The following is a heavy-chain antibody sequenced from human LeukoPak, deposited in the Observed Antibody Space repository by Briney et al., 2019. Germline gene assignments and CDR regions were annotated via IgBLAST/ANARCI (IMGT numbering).Heavy chain of an antibody. V-gene: IGHV3-23*01. J-gene: IGHJ4*02. Sequence: GGSLRLSCAASGFTFSSYAMSWVRQAPGKGLEWVSAISGSGGSTYYADSVKGRFTISRDNSKNTLYLQMNSLRAEDTAVYYCAKDGDPFYSSSSRDWGQGTLVTVSS. CDR1: GFTFSSYA. D-gene: IGHD6-6*01. CDR2: ISGSGGST. CDR3: AKDGDPFYSSSSRD.